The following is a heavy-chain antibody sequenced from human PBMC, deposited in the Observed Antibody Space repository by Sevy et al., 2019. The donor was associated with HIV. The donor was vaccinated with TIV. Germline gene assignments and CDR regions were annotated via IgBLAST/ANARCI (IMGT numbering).Heavy chain of an antibody. J-gene: IGHJ6*02. CDR3: ASARDIVLVPAAMDYYYGMDV. CDR1: GFTFSSYS. D-gene: IGHD2-2*01. CDR2: ISSSSSYI. V-gene: IGHV3-21*01. Sequence: GGYLRLSCAASGFTFSSYSMNWVRQAPGKGLEWVSSISSSSSYIYYADSVKGRFTFSRDNAKNSLYLQMNSLRAEDTAVYYCASARDIVLVPAAMDYYYGMDVWGQGTTVTVSS.